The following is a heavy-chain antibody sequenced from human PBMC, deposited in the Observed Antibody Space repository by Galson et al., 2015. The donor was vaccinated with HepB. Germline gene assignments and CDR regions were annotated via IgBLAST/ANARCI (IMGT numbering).Heavy chain of an antibody. CDR2: ISFDGSNK. D-gene: IGHD6-19*01. CDR1: GFTFSRYG. CDR3: TKVKGDIAVAGPFDY. Sequence: SLRLSCAASGFTFSRYGMDWVRQAPGKGLEWVAVISFDGSNKYYADSVKGRFTISRDNSENTLYLQMNSLRAEDTAVYYCTKVKGDIAVAGPFDYWGQGTLVTVSP. V-gene: IGHV3-30*18. J-gene: IGHJ4*02.